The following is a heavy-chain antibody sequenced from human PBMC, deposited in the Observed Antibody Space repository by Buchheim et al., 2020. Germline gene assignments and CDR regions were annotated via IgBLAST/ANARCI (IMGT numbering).Heavy chain of an antibody. CDR2: INHSGST. CDR1: GGSLSDDY. CDR3: AREVGPLLLQDWFFDL. D-gene: IGHD2-15*01. J-gene: IGHJ2*01. Sequence: QVQLQQWGAGLLKPSETLSLTCAVYGGSLSDDYWSWIRQPPGKGLEWIGEINHSGSTNYNPSLKNRVTLSLDTSKNQFSLKLSSVTAADTAVYYCAREVGPLLLQDWFFDLWGRGTL. V-gene: IGHV4-34*01.